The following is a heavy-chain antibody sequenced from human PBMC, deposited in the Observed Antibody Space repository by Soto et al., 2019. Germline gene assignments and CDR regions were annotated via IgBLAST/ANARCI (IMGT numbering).Heavy chain of an antibody. CDR2: IIPIFGTA. V-gene: IGHV1-69*01. J-gene: IGHJ6*02. CDR1: GGTFSSYA. CDR3: ASGSYSSSSYYYYYGMDV. Sequence: QAQLVQSGAEVKKPGSSVKVSCKASGGTFSSYAISWVRQAPGQGLEWMGGIIPIFGTANYAQKFQGRVTITADESTSTAYMELSSLRSEDTAVYYCASGSYSSSSYYYYYGMDVWGQGTTVTVSS. D-gene: IGHD6-13*01.